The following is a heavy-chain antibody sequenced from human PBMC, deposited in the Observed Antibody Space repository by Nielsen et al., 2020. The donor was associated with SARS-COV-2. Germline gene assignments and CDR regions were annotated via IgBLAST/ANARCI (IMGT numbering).Heavy chain of an antibody. V-gene: IGHV4-59*08. J-gene: IGHJ4*02. Sequence: SETLSLTCTVSGGSISSYYWSWIRQPPGKGLEWIGYIYYSGSTNYNPSLKSRVTISVDTSKNQFSLKLSSVTAADTAVYYCARVVVVTTDLLIDYWGQGTLVTVSS. CDR3: ARVVVVTTDLLIDY. CDR1: GGSISSYY. CDR2: IYYSGST. D-gene: IGHD2-21*02.